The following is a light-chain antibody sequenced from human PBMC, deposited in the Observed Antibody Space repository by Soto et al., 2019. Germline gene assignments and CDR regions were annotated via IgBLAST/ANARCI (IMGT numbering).Light chain of an antibody. CDR2: YVN. CDR3: SSYTSSSTHV. V-gene: IGLV2-14*03. Sequence: QSALTQPASVSGSPGQSITISCTGNSSDVGVYNFVSWYQQHPGKVPKLMIFYVNSRPSGVSDRFSGSKSGNAASLTISGLQTEVVGDYYCSSYTSSSTHVFGSGTKLPV. J-gene: IGLJ1*01. CDR1: SSDVGVYNF.